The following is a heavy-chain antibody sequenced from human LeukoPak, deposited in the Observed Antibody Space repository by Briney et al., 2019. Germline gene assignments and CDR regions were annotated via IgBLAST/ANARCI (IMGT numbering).Heavy chain of an antibody. D-gene: IGHD6-19*01. CDR1: GYTFTCYY. V-gene: IGHV1-2*07. J-gene: IGHJ4*02. CDR3: SGAIPRQWLESNY. CDR2: INPNSGGT. Sequence: GASVKVSFKSAGYTFTCYYIHLVRQPPGQGREWMGVINPNSGGTNYVHKFQGRGTMTMDTDISTAYMELSRLRLHHAAVDYLSGAIPRQWLESNYWGQGTLVTVSS.